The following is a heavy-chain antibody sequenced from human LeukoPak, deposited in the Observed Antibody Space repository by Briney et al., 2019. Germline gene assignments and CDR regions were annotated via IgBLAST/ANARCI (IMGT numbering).Heavy chain of an antibody. J-gene: IGHJ6*02. CDR3: ARGQQWPLYYYYYYGMDV. Sequence: PEGSLRLSFAASGFTFSDYYMSWIRQAPGKGLEWVSYISSSSSTIYYADSVKGRFTISRDNAKNSLYLQMNSLRAEDTAVYYCARGQQWPLYYYYYYGMDVWGQGTAVTVSS. CDR1: GFTFSDYY. D-gene: IGHD6-19*01. CDR2: ISSSSSTI. V-gene: IGHV3-11*04.